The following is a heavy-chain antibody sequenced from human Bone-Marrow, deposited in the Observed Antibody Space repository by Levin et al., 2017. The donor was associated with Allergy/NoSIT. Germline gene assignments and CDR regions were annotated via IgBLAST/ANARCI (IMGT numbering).Heavy chain of an antibody. CDR1: GFTFSSYA. D-gene: IGHD2-21*02. V-gene: IGHV3-30-3*01. Sequence: GESLKISCAASGFTFSSYAMHWVRQAPGKGLEWVAVISYDGSNKYYADSVKGRFTISRDNSKNTLYLQMNSLRAEDTAVYYCARDLRGKPNQLSIVVVTAISLWGQGTLVTVSS. CDR3: ARDLRGKPNQLSIVVVTAISL. J-gene: IGHJ4*02. CDR2: ISYDGSNK.